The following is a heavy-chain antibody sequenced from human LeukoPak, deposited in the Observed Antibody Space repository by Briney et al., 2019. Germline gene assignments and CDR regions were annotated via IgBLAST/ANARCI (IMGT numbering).Heavy chain of an antibody. CDR3: ARPYYRSGTGGFDS. V-gene: IGHV4-34*01. CDR1: GGSFSAYY. D-gene: IGHD3-3*01. J-gene: IGHJ4*02. CDR2: IDHTGST. Sequence: PSETLSLTCAVYGGSFSAYYWSWIRQPPGKGLEWIGEIDHTGSTNYNPSLKSRVTMSGDTSKNQISLQVTSVTAADTAVYYCARPYYRSGTGGFDSWGQGTLVTVSS.